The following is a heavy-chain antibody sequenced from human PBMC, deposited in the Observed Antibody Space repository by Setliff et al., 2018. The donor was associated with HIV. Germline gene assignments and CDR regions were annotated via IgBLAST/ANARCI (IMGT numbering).Heavy chain of an antibody. D-gene: IGHD1-1*01. CDR2: ISTESTII. Sequence: GGSLRLSCAASGFAFSAYSMHWVRQAPGKGLEWIAYISTESTIIYYADAVKGRFSISRDNAKNSRYLQMNSLRAEDTAVYYCARYNNPDYWGQGTLVTVSS. J-gene: IGHJ4*02. V-gene: IGHV3-48*01. CDR1: GFAFSAYS. CDR3: ARYNNPDY.